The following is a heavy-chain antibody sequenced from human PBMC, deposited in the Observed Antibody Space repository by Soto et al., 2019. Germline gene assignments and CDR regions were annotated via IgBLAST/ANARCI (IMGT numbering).Heavy chain of an antibody. CDR1: GFTVNSSY. D-gene: IGHD4-17*01. V-gene: IGHV3-53*01. Sequence: LRLSCAASGFTVNSSYMTWIRQAPGKGLQWVADISSGGTTKYADSVRGRFSVSRDMSKNTLYPQMNSLRVEDTAIYSCARQFPTDNYGNRLDPWGQGTLVTVSS. CDR2: ISSGGTT. J-gene: IGHJ5*02. CDR3: ARQFPTDNYGNRLDP.